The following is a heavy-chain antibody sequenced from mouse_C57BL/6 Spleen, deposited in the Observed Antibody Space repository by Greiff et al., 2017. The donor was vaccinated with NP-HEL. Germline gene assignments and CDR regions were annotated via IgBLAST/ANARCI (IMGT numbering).Heavy chain of an antibody. Sequence: EVQLQQSGPELVKPGASVKISCKVSGYTFTDYNMHWVKQSHRKSLVWIGYINPNNGGTSYNQKFKGKTTLTVNKSSSTAYMELSSLTSEDSAVYNGERSDDLRGPWFAYWGQGTLVTVSA. J-gene: IGHJ3*01. CDR2: INPNNGGT. V-gene: IGHV1-22*01. CDR1: GYTFTDYN. D-gene: IGHD2-13*01. CDR3: ERSDDLRGPWFAY.